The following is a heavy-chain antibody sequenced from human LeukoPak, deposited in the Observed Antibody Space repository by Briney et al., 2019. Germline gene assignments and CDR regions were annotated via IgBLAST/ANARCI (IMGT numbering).Heavy chain of an antibody. Sequence: ASETLSLTCAVYGGSFSGYYWSWIRQPPGKGLEWIGEINHSGSTNYNPSLKSRVTISVDTSKNQFSLKLSSVTAADTAVYYCAIRDYDILTGYPYWGQGTLVTVPS. CDR1: GGSFSGYY. J-gene: IGHJ4*02. CDR2: INHSGST. CDR3: AIRDYDILTGYPY. D-gene: IGHD3-9*01. V-gene: IGHV4-34*01.